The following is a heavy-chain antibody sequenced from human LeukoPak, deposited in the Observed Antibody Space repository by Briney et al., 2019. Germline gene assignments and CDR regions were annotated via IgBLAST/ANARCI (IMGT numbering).Heavy chain of an antibody. CDR1: GFTLSSYA. CDR2: LGISGDYA. D-gene: IGHD6-19*01. J-gene: IGHJ4*02. V-gene: IGHV3-23*01. CDR3: AKDGPMGYTSGWYDY. Sequence: GGSLRLSCVASGFTLSSYAVSWVRQAPGKGLRWVSSLGISGDYAWYAGSVKGRFTISRDSSKNTLYLQMNRLGAEDTAVYYCAKDGPMGYTSGWYDYWGQGTLVTVSS.